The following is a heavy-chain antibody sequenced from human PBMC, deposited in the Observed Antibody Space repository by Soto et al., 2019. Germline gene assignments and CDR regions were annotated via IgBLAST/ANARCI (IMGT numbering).Heavy chain of an antibody. V-gene: IGHV4-39*02. J-gene: IGHJ6*02. CDR2: IRYGGNT. D-gene: IGHD3-3*01. Sequence: SETLSLTGTFSGGSVRSSNYYWAWIRQPPGKGLEWIGSIRYGGNTYSNPPLKSRLTISVDTPSNHISLRLSSVTAAETAIYSCATGNIDFWSGYKYFYYGMDVWGQGTTVTVSS. CDR3: ATGNIDFWSGYKYFYYGMDV. CDR1: GGSVRSSNYY.